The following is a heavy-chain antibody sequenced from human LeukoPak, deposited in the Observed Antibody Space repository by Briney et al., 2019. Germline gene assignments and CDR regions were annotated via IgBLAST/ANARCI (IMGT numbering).Heavy chain of an antibody. CDR2: ISGSGGST. J-gene: IGHJ4*02. CDR1: GITLSNYG. V-gene: IGHV3-23*01. Sequence: GGSLRLSCAVSGITLSNYGMSWVRQAPGKGLELVAGISGSGGSTNYADSVKGRFTISRDNPKNTPYLQMNILRAEDTAVYFCAKRGVVIRVILVGFHKEAYYFDSWGQGALVTVSS. CDR3: AKRGVVIRVILVGFHKEAYYFDS. D-gene: IGHD3-22*01.